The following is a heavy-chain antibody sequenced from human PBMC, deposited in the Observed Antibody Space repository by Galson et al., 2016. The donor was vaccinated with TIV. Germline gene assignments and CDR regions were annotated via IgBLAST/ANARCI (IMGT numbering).Heavy chain of an antibody. CDR1: GYTFNTHG. CDR2: ISAYNGDT. J-gene: IGHJ4*02. Sequence: SVKVSCKASGYTFNTHGLSWVRQAPGQGLEWMGWISAYNGDTFYAQRLQGRLTMTTDTSTSTAYMELNSLTFDDTAIYYCARDREVNSGFDPAYWGQGTLVTVSS. V-gene: IGHV1-18*01. CDR3: ARDREVNSGFDPAY. D-gene: IGHD5-12*01.